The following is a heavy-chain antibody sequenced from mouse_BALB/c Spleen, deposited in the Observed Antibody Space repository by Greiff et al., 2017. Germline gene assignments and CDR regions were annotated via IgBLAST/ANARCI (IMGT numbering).Heavy chain of an antibody. D-gene: IGHD2-4*01. Sequence: VKVVESGPGLVAPSQSLSITCTVSGFSLTDYGVSWIRQPPGKGLEWLGVIWGGGSTYYNSALKSRLSISKDNSKSQVFLKMNSLQTDDTAMYYCAKHYDYDGYYAMDYWGQGTSVTVSS. V-gene: IGHV2-6-5*01. J-gene: IGHJ4*01. CDR3: AKHYDYDGYYAMDY. CDR1: GFSLTDYG. CDR2: IWGGGST.